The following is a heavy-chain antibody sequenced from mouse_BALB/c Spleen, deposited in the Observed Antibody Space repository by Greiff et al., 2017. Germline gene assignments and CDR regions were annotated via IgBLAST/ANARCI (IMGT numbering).Heavy chain of an antibody. J-gene: IGHJ2*01. CDR3: TRDDYYGSSYFDY. D-gene: IGHD1-1*01. V-gene: IGHV5-6-4*01. Sequence: EVQVVESGGGLVKPGGSLKLSCAASGFTFSSYTMSWVRQTPEKRLEWVATISSGGSYTYYPDSVKGRFTISRDNAKNTLYLQMSSLKSEDTAMYYCTRDDYYGSSYFDYWGQGTTLTVSS. CDR1: GFTFSSYT. CDR2: ISSGGSYT.